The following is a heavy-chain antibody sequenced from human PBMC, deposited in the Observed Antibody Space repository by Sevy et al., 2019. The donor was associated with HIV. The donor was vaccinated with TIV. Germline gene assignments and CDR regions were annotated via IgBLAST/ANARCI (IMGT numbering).Heavy chain of an antibody. CDR2: ISSSSSYI. Sequence: GGSLRLSCAASGFTFSSYSMNWVRQAPGKGLEWVSSISSSSSYIYYADSVKDRFTISRDNAKNSLYLQMNSLRAEDTAVYYCARAPGLRYFDWLSPDYWGQGTLVTVSS. CDR3: ARAPGLRYFDWLSPDY. V-gene: IGHV3-21*01. J-gene: IGHJ4*02. CDR1: GFTFSSYS. D-gene: IGHD3-9*01.